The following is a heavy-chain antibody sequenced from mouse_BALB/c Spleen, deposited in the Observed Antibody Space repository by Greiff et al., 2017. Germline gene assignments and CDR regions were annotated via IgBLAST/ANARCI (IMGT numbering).Heavy chain of an antibody. Sequence: EVHLVESGGGLVQPGGSLKLSCAASGFTFSSYTMSWVRQTPEKRLEWVAYISNGGGSTYYPDTVKGRFTISRDNAKNTLYLQMSSLKSEDTAMYYCARPGYAMDYWGQGTSVTVSS. CDR2: ISNGGGST. CDR3: ARPGYAMDY. V-gene: IGHV5-12-2*01. CDR1: GFTFSSYT. J-gene: IGHJ4*01.